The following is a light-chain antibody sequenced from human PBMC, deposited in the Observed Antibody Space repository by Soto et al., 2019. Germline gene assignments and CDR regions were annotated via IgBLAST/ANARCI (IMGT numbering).Light chain of an antibody. Sequence: EIVLTQSPATLSLSPGERATLSCRASQSVSSYLAWYQQKPGQAPRLLIYDASNRATGIPARFSGSGSGTDFTLTIRSLEPADFAVYYCQQRSNWPPLTFCGGTKVEIK. CDR3: QQRSNWPPLT. CDR2: DAS. J-gene: IGKJ4*01. CDR1: QSVSSY. V-gene: IGKV3-11*01.